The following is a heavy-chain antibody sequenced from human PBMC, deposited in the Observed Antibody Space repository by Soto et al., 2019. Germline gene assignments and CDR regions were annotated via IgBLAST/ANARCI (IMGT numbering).Heavy chain of an antibody. CDR3: ARDDGSSGYLGYYYGMDV. J-gene: IGHJ6*02. CDR1: GFTFSSYG. D-gene: IGHD3-22*01. CDR2: IWYDGSNK. V-gene: IGHV3-33*01. Sequence: PVGSLRLSCAASGFTFSSYGMHWVRQAPGKGLEWVAVIWYDGSNKYYADSVKGRFTISRDNSKNTLYLQMNSLRAEDTAVYYCARDDGSSGYLGYYYGMDVWGQGTTVTVSS.